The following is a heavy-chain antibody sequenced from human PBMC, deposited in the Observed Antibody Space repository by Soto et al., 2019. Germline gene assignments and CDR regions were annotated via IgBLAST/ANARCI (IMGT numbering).Heavy chain of an antibody. CDR3: ARRDGYNSYYFDY. D-gene: IGHD5-12*01. V-gene: IGHV4-59*08. Sequence: QVQLQESGPGLVKPSETLSLTCTVSGGSISGYYWSWIRQPPGKGLEWIAYIYYSGSTNYNPSLKSRVTISADTSKNQFSRKLSSVTAADTAVYYCARRDGYNSYYFDYWGQGTLVTVSS. J-gene: IGHJ4*02. CDR2: IYYSGST. CDR1: GGSISGYY.